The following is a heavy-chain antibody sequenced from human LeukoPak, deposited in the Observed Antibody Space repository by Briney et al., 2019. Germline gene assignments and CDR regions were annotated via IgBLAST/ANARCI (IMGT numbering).Heavy chain of an antibody. V-gene: IGHV4-34*01. CDR3: ARGRYYYDSSGSPGWSDP. J-gene: IGHJ5*02. D-gene: IGHD3-22*01. Sequence: SETLSLTCAVYGGSFSGYYWSWIRQPPGKGLEWIGEINHSGSTNYNPSLKSRVTISVDTSKNQFSLKLSSVTAADTAVYYCARGRYYYDSSGSPGWSDPWGQGTLVTVSS. CDR1: GGSFSGYY. CDR2: INHSGST.